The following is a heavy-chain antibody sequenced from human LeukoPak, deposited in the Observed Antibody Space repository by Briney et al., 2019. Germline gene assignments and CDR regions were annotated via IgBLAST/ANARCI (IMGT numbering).Heavy chain of an antibody. V-gene: IGHV4-59*01. Sequence: PSETLSLTCTVSGGSISSYYWSWIRQPPGKGLEWIGYIYYSGSTNYNPSLKSRVTISVDTSKNQFSLKLSSVTAADTAVYYCARSAQSLRWLQMSWGQGTLVTVSS. CDR2: IYYSGST. CDR1: GGSISSYY. D-gene: IGHD5-24*01. CDR3: ARSAQSLRWLQMS. J-gene: IGHJ4*02.